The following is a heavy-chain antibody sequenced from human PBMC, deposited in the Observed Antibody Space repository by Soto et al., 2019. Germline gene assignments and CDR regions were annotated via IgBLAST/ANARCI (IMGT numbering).Heavy chain of an antibody. CDR2: ISSTSNYK. J-gene: IGHJ4*02. CDR3: ARDQPQTYYYDGSGPVDY. D-gene: IGHD3-22*01. Sequence: EVQLVESGGGLVKPGGSLRLSCAASGFTFSSYSMNWVRQAPGKGLEWVSSISSTSNYKYYADSVKGRFTISRDNAKNSLYLQMNSLRAEDTAVYYCARDQPQTYYYDGSGPVDYWGQGTLVTVSS. V-gene: IGHV3-21*02. CDR1: GFTFSSYS.